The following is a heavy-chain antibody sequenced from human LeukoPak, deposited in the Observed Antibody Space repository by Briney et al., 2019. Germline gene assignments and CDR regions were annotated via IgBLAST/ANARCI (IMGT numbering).Heavy chain of an antibody. V-gene: IGHV3-30*02. D-gene: IGHD1-26*01. CDR2: IRYDGSNK. J-gene: IGHJ4*02. CDR3: ARGLGSGSYFGGFDY. CDR1: GFTFSSYG. Sequence: GGSLRLSCAASGFTFSSYGMHWVRQAPGKGLEWVAFIRYDGSNKYYADSVKGRFTISRDNSKNTLYLQMTSLTAQDTALYYCARGLGSGSYFGGFDYWGQGTLVTVSS.